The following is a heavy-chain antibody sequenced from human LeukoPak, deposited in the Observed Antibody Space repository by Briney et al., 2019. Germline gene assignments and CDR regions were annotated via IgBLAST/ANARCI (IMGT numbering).Heavy chain of an antibody. V-gene: IGHV1-8*01. CDR2: MNPSSGNT. CDR1: GYTFTSYD. J-gene: IGHJ5*02. Sequence: ASVKVSCKASGYTFTSYDINWVRQATGQGLEWMGWMNPSSGNTGYAQKFQGRVTMTRNTSISTAYMELSSLRSEDTAVYYCARGPLKRLAYCSSTSCYRDWFDPWGQGTLVTVSS. CDR3: ARGPLKRLAYCSSTSCYRDWFDP. D-gene: IGHD2-2*01.